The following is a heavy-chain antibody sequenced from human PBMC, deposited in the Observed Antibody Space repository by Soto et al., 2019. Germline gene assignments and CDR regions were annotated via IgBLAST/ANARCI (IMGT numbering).Heavy chain of an antibody. V-gene: IGHV3-30*18. CDR1: GVTFSNYA. J-gene: IGHJ6*02. Sequence: QVQLVESGGGVVQPGMSLRLSCAASGVTFSNYAMHWVRQAPGKGLEWVADISYHGTEKGYADSVKGRFTISRDNSRNTRYVQMSSLRPEDTAVYYCANDIGGVDQGNYGMDVWCQGATVIVSS. D-gene: IGHD2-15*01. CDR3: ANDIGGVDQGNYGMDV. CDR2: ISYHGTEK.